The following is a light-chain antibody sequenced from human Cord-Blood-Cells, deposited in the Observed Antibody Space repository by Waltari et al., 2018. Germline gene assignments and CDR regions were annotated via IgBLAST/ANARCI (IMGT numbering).Light chain of an antibody. CDR3: QQYYSTPRT. J-gene: IGKJ1*01. CDR2: WAS. Sequence: DIVMTQSPDTLAVSLGERATINCTSSRSVLYSSNNKNYLAWYQQKPGRPPKLLIYWASTRESGVPDRFSGSGSGTDFTLTISSLQAEDVAFYYCQQYYSTPRTFGQGTKVEIK. CDR1: RSVLYSSNNKNY. V-gene: IGKV4-1*01.